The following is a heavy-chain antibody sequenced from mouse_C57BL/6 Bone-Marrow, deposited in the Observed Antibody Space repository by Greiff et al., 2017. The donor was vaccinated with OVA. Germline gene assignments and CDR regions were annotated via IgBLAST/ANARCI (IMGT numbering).Heavy chain of an antibody. CDR3: ARCRDEGYNAPMDY. D-gene: IGHD2-3*01. J-gene: IGHJ4*01. CDR1: GYTFTDYN. V-gene: IGHV1-22*01. Sequence: EVQLQQSGPELVKPGASVKMSCKASGYTFTDYNMHWVKQSHGKRLEWIGYINPNNGGTSYNQTFKGKATWTVNKSSSTAYMELRSLTSEDSAVDYCARCRDEGYNAPMDYWGQGTSVTVSS. CDR2: INPNNGGT.